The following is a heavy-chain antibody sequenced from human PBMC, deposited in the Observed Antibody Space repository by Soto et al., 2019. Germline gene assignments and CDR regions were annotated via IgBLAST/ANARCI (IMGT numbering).Heavy chain of an antibody. CDR1: GGSISSSSYY. Sequence: SETLSLTCTVSGGSISSSSYYWGWIRQPPGKGLEWIGSIYYSGSTYYNPSLKSRVTISVDTSKNQFSLKLSSVTAADTAVYYCARGGRVSMIVVVEYYFDYWGQGTLVTVSS. V-gene: IGHV4-39*07. CDR3: ARGGRVSMIVVVEYYFDY. J-gene: IGHJ4*02. CDR2: IYYSGST. D-gene: IGHD3-22*01.